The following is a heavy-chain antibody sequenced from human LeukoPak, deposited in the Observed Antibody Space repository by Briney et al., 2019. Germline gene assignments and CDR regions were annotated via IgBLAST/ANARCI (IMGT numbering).Heavy chain of an antibody. CDR1: GFTFTDHY. D-gene: IGHD2/OR15-2a*01. Sequence: ASMKVSCKSSGFTFTDHYIHWVRQAPGQGREWRGDIGPHSTFTSSPQEFQGRGTMTRDPSMTTAYMELTRLTSDDTAVYYCVREGEGPLSKDFDYWGQGTLVTVSS. J-gene: IGHJ4*02. CDR2: IGPHSTFT. CDR3: VREGEGPLSKDFDY. V-gene: IGHV1-2*02.